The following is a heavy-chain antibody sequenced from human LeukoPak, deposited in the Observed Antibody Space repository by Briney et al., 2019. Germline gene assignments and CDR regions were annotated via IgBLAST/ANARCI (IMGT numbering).Heavy chain of an antibody. D-gene: IGHD5-12*01. CDR3: SRGVPEYSGYDYYFAY. CDR2: IYHSGNT. Sequence: SETLSLTCAVSGGSISSGGYSRSWIRKPPGNRLEWIRFIYHSGNTYYTPSLKSRVTISEDRSLNQFSLKLSSVTDADTAVYYCSRGVPEYSGYDYYFAYWVQGTLVTVSS. J-gene: IGHJ4*02. CDR1: GGSISSGGYS. V-gene: IGHV4-30-2*01.